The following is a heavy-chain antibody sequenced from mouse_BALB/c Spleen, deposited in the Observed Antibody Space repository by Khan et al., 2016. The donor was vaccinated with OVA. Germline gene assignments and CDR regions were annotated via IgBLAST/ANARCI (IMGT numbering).Heavy chain of an antibody. CDR3: ARSTYRYAFAY. CDR1: GDSITSGY. Sequence: EVQLQESGPSLVQPSQTLSLTCSVTGDSITSGYWSWIRKFPGNKLEYMGYMIYSGYTSYNPSLKSRISITRHTSTTHYYVQLNSVTTEDTATYYCARSTYRYAFAYWGQGTLVTVSA. CDR2: MIYSGYT. D-gene: IGHD2-14*01. J-gene: IGHJ3*01. V-gene: IGHV3-8*02.